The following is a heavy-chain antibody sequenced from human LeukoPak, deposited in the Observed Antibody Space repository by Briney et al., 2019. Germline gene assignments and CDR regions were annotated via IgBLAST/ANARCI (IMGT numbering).Heavy chain of an antibody. J-gene: IGHJ4*02. CDR3: AKDRYSGLNTIDY. D-gene: IGHD6-13*01. Sequence: GGSLRLSCAASGFTFSNYGMHWVRQAPGKGLEWVAVISYDGSYKFYADSVTGRFTISRDNSKSTLYLQMNSLRAEDTAVYYCAKDRYSGLNTIDYWGQGTLVTVSS. CDR1: GFTFSNYG. V-gene: IGHV3-30*18. CDR2: ISYDGSYK.